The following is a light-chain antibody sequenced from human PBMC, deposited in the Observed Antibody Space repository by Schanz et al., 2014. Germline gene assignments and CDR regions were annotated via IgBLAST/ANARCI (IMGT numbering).Light chain of an antibody. CDR2: DVS. CDR3: SSYGGSNFVV. V-gene: IGLV2-11*01. CDR1: SSDVGGFNY. Sequence: QSALTQPRSVSGSPGQSVTISCTGTSSDVGGFNYVSWYQQHPGKAPKLMIYDVSKRPSGVPDRFSGSKSGNMASLTVSGLQAEDEADYYCSSYGGSNFVVFGGGTKLTVL. J-gene: IGLJ2*01.